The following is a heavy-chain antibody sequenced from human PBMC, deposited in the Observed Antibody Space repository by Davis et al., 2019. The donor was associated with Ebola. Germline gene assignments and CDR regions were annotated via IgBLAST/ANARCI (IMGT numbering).Heavy chain of an antibody. J-gene: IGHJ4*02. CDR2: IYTSGST. V-gene: IGHV4-61*09. CDR1: GASITSGNHY. Sequence: PSETLSLTCSVSGASITSGNHYWSWIRQPAGKGLEWMGHIYTSGSTNYNPSLKRRVTISVDTSKNQFYLKLTSVTAADMAVYFCAREGYCSSTSCYLGYWGQGTLVTVSS. D-gene: IGHD2-2*01. CDR3: AREGYCSSTSCYLGY.